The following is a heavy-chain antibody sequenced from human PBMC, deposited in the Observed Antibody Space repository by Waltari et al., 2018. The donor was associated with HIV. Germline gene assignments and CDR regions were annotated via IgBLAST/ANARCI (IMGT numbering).Heavy chain of an antibody. CDR3: ATLVSSGWYYFDY. CDR1: GFTFSSYS. CDR2: ISSSSSYR. D-gene: IGHD6-19*01. V-gene: IGHV3-21*01. J-gene: IGHJ4*02. Sequence: EVQLVESGGGLVKPGGSLRLSCAASGFTFSSYSMNWVRQAPGKGVEWVSSISSSSSYRYYADSVKGRFTIARDNAKNSLYLQMNSLRAEDTAVYYCATLVSSGWYYFDYWGQGTLVTVSS.